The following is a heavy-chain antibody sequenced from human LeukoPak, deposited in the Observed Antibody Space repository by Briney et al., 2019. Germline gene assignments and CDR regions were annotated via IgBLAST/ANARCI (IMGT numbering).Heavy chain of an antibody. Sequence: GGSLRLSCAASGFTVSSNYMIWVRQAPGQRMEWVSVLYTGGNTHHADSVKGRFTISRDRSQNTLYLQMNNLGAGDTAVYYCARVQWLGYIDSWGRGTLVTVSS. CDR3: ARVQWLGYIDS. CDR1: GFTVSSNY. V-gene: IGHV3-53*01. J-gene: IGHJ4*02. D-gene: IGHD6-19*01. CDR2: LYTGGNT.